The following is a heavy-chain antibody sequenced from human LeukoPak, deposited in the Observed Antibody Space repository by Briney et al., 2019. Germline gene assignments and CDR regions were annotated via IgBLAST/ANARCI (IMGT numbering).Heavy chain of an antibody. CDR3: ARDTAILSGYYYGMDV. V-gene: IGHV3-7*01. CDR1: GFTFSSYW. CDR2: IKQDGSEE. J-gene: IGHJ6*02. D-gene: IGHD2-21*01. Sequence: GGSLRLSCAASGFTFSSYWMSWVRQAPGKGLEWVANIKQDGSEEYYVDSVKGRFTISRDNAKNSLYLQMNSLRAEDTAVYYCARDTAILSGYYYGMDVWGQGTTVTVSS.